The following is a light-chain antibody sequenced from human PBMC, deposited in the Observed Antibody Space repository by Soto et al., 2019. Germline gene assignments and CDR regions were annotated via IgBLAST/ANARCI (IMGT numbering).Light chain of an antibody. CDR1: QSVSSSF. J-gene: IGKJ4*01. CDR2: GAS. CDR3: PQYGSSPLT. Sequence: EIVLTQSPGTLSLSPGERATLSCRASQSVSSSFLAWYQQKPGQAPRLLIYGASSRATGIPDRFSGSGSGTDFSLNISRLEPEEFEVYYCPQYGSSPLTFGGGTKVEIK. V-gene: IGKV3-20*01.